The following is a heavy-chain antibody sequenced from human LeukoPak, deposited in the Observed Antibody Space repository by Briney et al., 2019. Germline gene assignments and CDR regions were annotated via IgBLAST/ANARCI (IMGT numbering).Heavy chain of an antibody. D-gene: IGHD6-13*01. Sequence: GGSLRLSCAASGFTFSSYSMNWVRQAPGKGLEWVSSISSSSSYLYYAASVKGRFTISRDNATNSLYLQMNSLRAEDTAVYYCARDQGSSWPAPYYCYGMDVWGQGTTVTVSS. CDR3: ARDQGSSWPAPYYCYGMDV. J-gene: IGHJ6*02. CDR1: GFTFSSYS. V-gene: IGHV3-21*01. CDR2: ISSSSSYL.